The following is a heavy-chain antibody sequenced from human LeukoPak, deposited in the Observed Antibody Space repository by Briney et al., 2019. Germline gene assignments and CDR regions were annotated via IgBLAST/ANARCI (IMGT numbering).Heavy chain of an antibody. D-gene: IGHD3-10*01. CDR1: GGSLSSYNW. CDR2: IYHSGST. J-gene: IGHJ6*03. V-gene: IGHV4-4*02. CDR3: ARGPGRYMDV. Sequence: SETLSLTCAVSGGSLSSYNWWSWVRQPPGKGLEWIGSIYHSGSTYYNPSLKSRVTISVDTSKNQFSLKLSSVTAADTAVYYCARGPGRYMDVWGKGTTVTVSS.